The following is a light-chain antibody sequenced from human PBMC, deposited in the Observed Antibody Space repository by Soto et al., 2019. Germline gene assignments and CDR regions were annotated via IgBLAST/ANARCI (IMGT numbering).Light chain of an antibody. CDR1: QSLSSN. Sequence: EIVMTQSPATLSVSPGERATPSCRASQSLSSNLAWYQQKPGQAPRLLIYAASTRATGIPARFSGSGSGTEFTLTISSLQSEDFAVYYCQQYNNWPPYTFGQGTKLEIK. CDR2: AAS. J-gene: IGKJ2*01. CDR3: QQYNNWPPYT. V-gene: IGKV3-15*01.